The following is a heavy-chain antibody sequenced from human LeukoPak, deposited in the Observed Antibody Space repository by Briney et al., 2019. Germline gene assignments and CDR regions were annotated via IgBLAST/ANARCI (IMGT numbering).Heavy chain of an antibody. Sequence: ASVKVSCKASEYTFTSYYMHWVRQAPGQGLEWMGIINPSGGSTSYAQKFQGRVTMTRDTSTSTVYMELSGLRSEDTAVYYCARVHSSLRYFDWLYPGGGYFDYWGQGTLVTVSS. D-gene: IGHD3-9*01. CDR1: EYTFTSYY. CDR3: ARVHSSLRYFDWLYPGGGYFDY. J-gene: IGHJ4*02. CDR2: INPSGGST. V-gene: IGHV1-46*03.